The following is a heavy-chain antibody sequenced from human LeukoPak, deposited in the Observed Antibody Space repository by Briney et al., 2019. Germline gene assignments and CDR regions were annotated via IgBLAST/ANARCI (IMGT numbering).Heavy chain of an antibody. D-gene: IGHD3-22*01. CDR3: SRQEENYYDSSGYDQY. V-gene: IGHV3-73*01. CDR2: IRSKVNNYAT. J-gene: IGHJ4*02. CDR1: GFTFSGSG. Sequence: GGSLRLSCAASGFTFSGSGIHWVRQASGKGLEWVGRIRSKVNNYATAYAASVKGRFTISRDDSKNTAYLQINSLKTEDTAVYYCSRQEENYYDSSGYDQYWGQGTLVTVSS.